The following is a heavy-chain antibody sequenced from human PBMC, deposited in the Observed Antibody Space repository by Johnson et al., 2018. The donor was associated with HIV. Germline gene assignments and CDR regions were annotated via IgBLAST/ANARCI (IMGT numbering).Heavy chain of an antibody. J-gene: IGHJ3*02. CDR3: TTVITIFGVVTSYAFDI. D-gene: IGHD3-3*01. CDR1: GFTFDDYG. V-gene: IGHV3-20*04. CDR2: INWNGGST. Sequence: VQLVESGGGVVRPGGSLRLSCAASGFTFDDYGMSWVRQAPGKGLEWVSGINWNGGSTGYADSVNGRFTISRDDSKSTLHLQMNSLKTEDTAVYYCTTVITIFGVVTSYAFDIWGQGTMVTVSS.